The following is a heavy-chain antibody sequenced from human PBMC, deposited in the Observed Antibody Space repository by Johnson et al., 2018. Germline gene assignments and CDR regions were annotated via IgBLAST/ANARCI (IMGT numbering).Heavy chain of an antibody. V-gene: IGHV3-33*01. CDR3: ARGPIAARPVTQDNWFDP. CDR1: GFTFSSYG. D-gene: IGHD6-6*01. J-gene: IGHJ5*02. Sequence: QVQLVESGGGVVQPGRSLRLSCAASGFTFSSYGMHWVRQAPGKGLEWVAVIWYDGSNKYYAEYVKGRFTIARDNAKNSLDLQMNSLRAEDTAVYYCARGPIAARPVTQDNWFDPWGQGTLVTVSS. CDR2: IWYDGSNK.